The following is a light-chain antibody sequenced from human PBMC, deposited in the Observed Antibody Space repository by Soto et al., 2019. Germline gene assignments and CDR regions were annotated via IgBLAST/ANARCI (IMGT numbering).Light chain of an antibody. J-gene: IGKJ5*01. V-gene: IGKV3-11*01. Sequence: EIVLTQSRATLSLSPGERAALSCRASQSVSSNLPWYQQKPDQAPRLLIYGASSRASGIPDRFSGGGSGTEFTLTISSLEPEDFAVYYCQQRSNWGITFGQGTRLEIK. CDR3: QQRSNWGIT. CDR1: QSVSSN. CDR2: GAS.